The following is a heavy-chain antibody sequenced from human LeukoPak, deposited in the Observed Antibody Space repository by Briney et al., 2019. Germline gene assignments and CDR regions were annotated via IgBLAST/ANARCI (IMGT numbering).Heavy chain of an antibody. V-gene: IGHV1-18*04. D-gene: IGHD5-12*01. Sequence: ASVKVSCKASGYTFTSYGISWVRQAPGQGLEWMGWISAYNGNANYAQKLQGRVTMTTDTSTSTAYMELRSLRSDDTAVYYCARDSGYDPKGVFDYWGQGTLVTVSS. J-gene: IGHJ4*02. CDR2: ISAYNGNA. CDR3: ARDSGYDPKGVFDY. CDR1: GYTFTSYG.